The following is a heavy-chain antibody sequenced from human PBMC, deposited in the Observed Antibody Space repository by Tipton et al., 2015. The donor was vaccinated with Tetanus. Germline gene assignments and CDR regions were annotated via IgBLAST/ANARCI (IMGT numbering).Heavy chain of an antibody. CDR1: GFTFSSYS. Sequence: SLRLSCAASGFTFSSYSMNWVRQAPGKGLEWVSSISSSSSYIYYADSVKGRFTISRDNAKNSLYLQMNSLRAEDTAVYYCAKTNYGSGSLKDWGQGTLATVSS. CDR3: AKTNYGSGSLKD. CDR2: ISSSSSYI. D-gene: IGHD3-10*01. V-gene: IGHV3-21*01. J-gene: IGHJ4*02.